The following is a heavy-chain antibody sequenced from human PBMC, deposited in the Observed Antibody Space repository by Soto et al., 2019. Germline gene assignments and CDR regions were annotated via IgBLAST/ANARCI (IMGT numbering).Heavy chain of an antibody. CDR3: AKPSVPRPRKTVTFDF. CDR2: ISGSGGST. V-gene: IGHV3-23*01. D-gene: IGHD4-17*01. J-gene: IGHJ5*01. Sequence: EVQLLESGGGLVQPGGSLRLSCAASGFTFISYAMSWVRQAPGKGLEWVSAISGSGGSTYYADSVKGRFTISRENSKNTLYLQMTSLRAEDTAVYYCAKPSVPRPRKTVTFDFWGQGTLVTVSS. CDR1: GFTFISYA.